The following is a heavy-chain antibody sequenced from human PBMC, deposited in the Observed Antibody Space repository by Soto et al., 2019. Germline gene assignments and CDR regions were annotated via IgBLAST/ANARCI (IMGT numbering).Heavy chain of an antibody. D-gene: IGHD3-3*01. Sequence: GESLKISCKGSGYSFTSYWIGWVRQMPGKGLEWMGIIYPGDSDTRYSPSFQGQVTISADKSISTAYLQWSSLKASDTAMYYCARQYYDFWSGYLWVNWFDPWGQGTLVTVSS. V-gene: IGHV5-51*01. CDR3: ARQYYDFWSGYLWVNWFDP. J-gene: IGHJ5*02. CDR1: GYSFTSYW. CDR2: IYPGDSDT.